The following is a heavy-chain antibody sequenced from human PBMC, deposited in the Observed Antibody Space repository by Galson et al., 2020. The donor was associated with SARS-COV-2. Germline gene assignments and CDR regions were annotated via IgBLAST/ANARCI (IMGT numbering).Heavy chain of an antibody. J-gene: IGHJ4*02. V-gene: IGHV3-30-3*01. D-gene: IGHD3-10*01. CDR3: ARGPRFGELLSTFDS. CDR1: GFTFSSYA. CDR2: ISNDGSNR. Sequence: TGGSLRLSCAASGFTFSSYAMHWVRQAPGKGLEWVAVISNDGSNRYYAESVKGRFTISRDNSKNTLFLQMNSLRVEDTAVYYCARGPRFGELLSTFDSGGQGTLVTVSS.